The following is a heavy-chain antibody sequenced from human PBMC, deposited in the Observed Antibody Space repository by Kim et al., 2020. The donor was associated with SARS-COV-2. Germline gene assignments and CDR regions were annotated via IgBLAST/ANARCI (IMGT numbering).Heavy chain of an antibody. V-gene: IGHV3-64*01. J-gene: IGHJ4*02. Sequence: GGSLRLSCAASGFIFSDYAMHWVRQAPGKGLEYVSAISNNGLDTYYAKSVKGRFTISRDNSKNTLYLQMGSLRAEDMAVYYCASGQTTVTKRGIFDFWGQGALVAVSS. D-gene: IGHD4-17*01. CDR2: ISNNGLDT. CDR3: ASGQTTVTKRGIFDF. CDR1: GFIFSDYA.